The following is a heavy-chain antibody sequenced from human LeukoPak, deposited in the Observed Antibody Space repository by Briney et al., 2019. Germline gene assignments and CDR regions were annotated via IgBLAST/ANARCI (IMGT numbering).Heavy chain of an antibody. J-gene: IGHJ4*02. CDR3: ALTFHGEWLFRKSFDY. V-gene: IGHV3-48*02. CDR2: ISSTSGTI. Sequence: PGRSLRLSCAASGFTFSSYGMHWVRQAPGKGLEWLSYISSTSGTIYYADSVKGRFTISRDNAKNSLFLQMNSLRDEDTAVYYCALTFHGEWLFRKSFDYWGQGTLVTVSS. CDR1: GFTFSSYG. D-gene: IGHD6-19*01.